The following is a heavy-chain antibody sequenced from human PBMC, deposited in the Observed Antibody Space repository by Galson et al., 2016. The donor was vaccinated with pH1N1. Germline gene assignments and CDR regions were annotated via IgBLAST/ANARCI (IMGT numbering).Heavy chain of an antibody. V-gene: IGHV1-46*01. CDR3: ARTVTPLGAAFDI. CDR2: INPSGGST. D-gene: IGHD4-17*01. J-gene: IGHJ3*02. CDR1: GYTFTSYY. Sequence: SVKVSCKASGYTFTSYYMHWVRQAPGRGLEWMGIINPSGGSTSYAQKFQGRVTMTRDTSTSTVYMELSSLRSEDTAVYYCARTVTPLGAAFDIWGQGTMVTVSS.